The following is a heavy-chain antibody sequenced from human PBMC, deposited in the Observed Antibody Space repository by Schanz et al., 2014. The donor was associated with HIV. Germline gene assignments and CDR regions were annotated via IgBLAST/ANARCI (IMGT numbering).Heavy chain of an antibody. CDR3: ARDSAMDYFDY. J-gene: IGHJ4*02. D-gene: IGHD6-13*01. Sequence: VQLVESGGGVVRPGGSLRLSCAASGFTFSNYAMIWVRQAPGKGLEWIAEVNHSGDTNYNPSLKSRVTISVDTSKNQFSLKLSSVTGADTAVYYCARDSAMDYFDYWGQGTLVTVSS. CDR1: GFTFSNYA. V-gene: IGHV4-34*01. CDR2: VNHSGDT.